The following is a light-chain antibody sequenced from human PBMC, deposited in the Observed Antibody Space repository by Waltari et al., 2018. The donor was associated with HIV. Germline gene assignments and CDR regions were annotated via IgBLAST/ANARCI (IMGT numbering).Light chain of an antibody. J-gene: IGLJ2*01. V-gene: IGLV1-40*01. CDR1: RSNIGASFD. CDR3: QSYDMSQSGSLV. CDR2: DIN. Sequence: QSVLTQPPSVSGAPGQRVTIACTGTRSNIGASFDVHWYQQIPGNAPKLLIYDINIRPSGGPVRFSGSKSGASASLAITGLQSEDEADYCCQSYDMSQSGSLVFGGGTKLTV.